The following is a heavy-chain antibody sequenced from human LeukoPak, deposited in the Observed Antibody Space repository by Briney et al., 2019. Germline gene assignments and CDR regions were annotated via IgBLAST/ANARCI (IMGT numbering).Heavy chain of an antibody. Sequence: SETLSLTCSVSGGSLSSSNYYWGCIRQPPGKGLEWIGSLFYTGSTYYNPSLKSRVTISVDTSKNQFSLNLSSVTAADTAIYYCASGSYSSGWHPYFDPWGQGTLVTVSS. CDR2: LFYTGST. CDR1: GGSLSSSNYY. CDR3: ASGSYSSGWHPYFDP. V-gene: IGHV4-39*01. D-gene: IGHD6-19*01. J-gene: IGHJ4*02.